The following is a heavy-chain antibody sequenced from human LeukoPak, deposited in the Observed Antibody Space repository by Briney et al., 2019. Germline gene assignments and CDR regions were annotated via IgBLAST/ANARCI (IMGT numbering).Heavy chain of an antibody. Sequence: GGSLRLSCAASGFIFGNYNMNWVRQAPGKGLEWVSFISSSGSYIYFADSVNGRFTISRDNAKNSLFLQMNSLRAEDTGLYYCARATTAKRGSEGYWGRGTLVTVSS. CDR2: ISSSGSYI. CDR1: GFIFGNYN. J-gene: IGHJ4*02. CDR3: ARATTAKRGSEGY. D-gene: IGHD4-11*01. V-gene: IGHV3-21*01.